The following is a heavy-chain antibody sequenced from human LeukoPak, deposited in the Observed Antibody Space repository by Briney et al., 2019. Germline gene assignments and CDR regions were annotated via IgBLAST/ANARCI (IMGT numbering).Heavy chain of an antibody. CDR2: IKQDGSEK. Sequence: PGGSLRLSCAASGFTFSSYWMSWVRQAPGKGLEWVANIKQDGSEKYYVDSVKGRFTISRDNAKNSLYLQMNSLRAEDTAVYYCARRGRRDGYNYWFDPWGQGTLVTVSS. CDR1: GFTFSSYW. V-gene: IGHV3-7*03. CDR3: ARRGRRDGYNYWFDP. D-gene: IGHD5-24*01. J-gene: IGHJ5*02.